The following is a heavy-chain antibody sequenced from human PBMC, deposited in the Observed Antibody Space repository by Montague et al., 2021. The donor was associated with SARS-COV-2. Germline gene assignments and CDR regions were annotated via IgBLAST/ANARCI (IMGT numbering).Heavy chain of an antibody. CDR1: SGSFSNYY. V-gene: IGHV4-4*09. J-gene: IGHJ4*02. CDR2: MYETGNM. CDR3: ARNVAY. D-gene: IGHD2-21*01. Sequence: SETLSLTCTVSSGSFSNYYWSWIRQSPDKGLEWIGYMYETGNMIYNPSLRSRVSISADTSKSQFSLRLTSVTAADSARYYCARNVAYWGQGVLVTV.